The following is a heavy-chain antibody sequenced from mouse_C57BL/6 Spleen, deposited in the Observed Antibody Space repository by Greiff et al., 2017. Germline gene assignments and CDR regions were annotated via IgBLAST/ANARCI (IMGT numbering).Heavy chain of an antibody. CDR1: GYTFTSYW. D-gene: IGHD1-1*01. CDR2: IDPSDSYT. J-gene: IGHJ1*03. CDR3: ARFGSSPYWYFDV. Sequence: QVQLQQSGAELVRPGTSVKLSCKASGYTFTSYWMHWVKQRPGQGLEWIGVIDPSDSYTNYNQKFKGKATLTVDTSSSTAYMQLSSLTSEDSAVYYCARFGSSPYWYFDVWGTGTTVTVSS. V-gene: IGHV1-59*01.